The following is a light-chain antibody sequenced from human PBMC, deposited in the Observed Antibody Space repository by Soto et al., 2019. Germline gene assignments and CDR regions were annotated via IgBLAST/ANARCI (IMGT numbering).Light chain of an antibody. CDR1: QSISSC. J-gene: IGKJ1*01. Sequence: DIHLTQSPSTLSASVGDRVTITCRASQSISSCLAWYQQKPGKAPKLLIYKASTLESGVTSRFSGSGCGTEFTPTISSLQPDDCVTYYCQHWFDYMCTFGRGTKVEIK. CDR2: KAS. V-gene: IGKV1-5*03. CDR3: QHWFDYMCT.